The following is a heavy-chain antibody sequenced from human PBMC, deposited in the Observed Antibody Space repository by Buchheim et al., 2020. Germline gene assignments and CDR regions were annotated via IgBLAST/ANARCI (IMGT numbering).Heavy chain of an antibody. V-gene: IGHV4-34*01. CDR1: GGSFSGYY. CDR2: INHSGST. D-gene: IGHD4-11*01. CDR3: ARGEVTYYYYYGMDV. Sequence: QVQLQQWGAGLLKPSETLSLTCAVYGGSFSGYYWSWIRQPPGKGLEWIGEINHSGSTNYNPSLKSRVTISVDTSKNKFSLKLSSVTAADTAVYYCARGEVTYYYYYGMDVWGQGTT. J-gene: IGHJ6*02.